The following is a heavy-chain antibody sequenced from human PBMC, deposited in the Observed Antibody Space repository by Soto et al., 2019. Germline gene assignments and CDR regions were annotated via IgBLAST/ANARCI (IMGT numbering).Heavy chain of an antibody. Sequence: GGSLRLSCAASGFTFGNYSMHWVRQAPGKGLEWVSSIGSRGDTYYADSVKGRLTISREYAKNSLSLQMSSLRAEDTAVYYCAREETASPLAYGLDVWGQGTSVTVSS. D-gene: IGHD2-21*02. CDR1: GFTFGNYS. V-gene: IGHV3-21*01. CDR2: IGSRGDT. CDR3: AREETASPLAYGLDV. J-gene: IGHJ6*02.